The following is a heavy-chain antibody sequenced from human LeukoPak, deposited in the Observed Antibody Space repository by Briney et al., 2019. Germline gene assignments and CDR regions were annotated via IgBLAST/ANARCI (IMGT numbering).Heavy chain of an antibody. CDR2: IYPGDSDT. CDR1: GSPFTSYW. D-gene: IGHD6-19*01. Sequence: GESLKISCKGSGSPFTSYWIGWVRQLPGKGLEWMGIIYPGDSDTRYSPSFQGQVTISADKSISTAYLQWSSLKASDTAMYYCARHSSGWYSYYYYGMDVWGQGTTVTVSS. V-gene: IGHV5-51*01. J-gene: IGHJ6*02. CDR3: ARHSSGWYSYYYYGMDV.